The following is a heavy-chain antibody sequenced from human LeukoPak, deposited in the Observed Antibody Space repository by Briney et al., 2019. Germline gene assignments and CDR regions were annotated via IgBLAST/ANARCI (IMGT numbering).Heavy chain of an antibody. CDR2: IHHSGST. V-gene: IGHV4-4*02. Sequence: PSGTLSLTCAVSGGSISSSNWWSWVRQPPGKGLEWIGEIHHSGSTNYNPSLKSRVTISVDKSKNQFSLKLSSVTAADTAVYYCARVAYSGYDPKLSFDYWGQGTLVTVSS. J-gene: IGHJ4*02. CDR3: ARVAYSGYDPKLSFDY. CDR1: GGSISSSNW. D-gene: IGHD5-12*01.